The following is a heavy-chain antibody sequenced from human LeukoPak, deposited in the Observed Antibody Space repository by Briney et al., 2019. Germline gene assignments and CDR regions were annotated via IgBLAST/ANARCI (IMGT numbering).Heavy chain of an antibody. D-gene: IGHD2-2*01. Sequence: SETLSLTCAVSGGSISSGTHYWNWIRQHPGQGLEWIGHIYNTGSAYYNPSLMSRVSISIDTSENQFSLKLSSVTAADTAVYYCASTHCASPSCYSYYYSGLDVWGQGATVIVSS. CDR3: ASTHCASPSCYSYYYSGLDV. J-gene: IGHJ6*02. CDR1: GGSISSGTHY. CDR2: IYNTGSA. V-gene: IGHV4-31*11.